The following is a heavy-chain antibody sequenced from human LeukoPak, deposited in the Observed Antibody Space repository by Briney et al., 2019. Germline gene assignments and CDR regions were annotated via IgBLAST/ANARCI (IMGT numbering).Heavy chain of an antibody. CDR1: GFTLRTYA. Sequence: PGRSLKLSCAASGFTLRTYAMHWVRQAPGKGLEWVAVISSGGSKKFYSDSVKGQFSISRDNSKNTLYLQMNSLRTEDTGVYFCVRDGGGYWGQGTLVTVSS. CDR3: VRDGGGY. CDR2: ISSGGSKK. J-gene: IGHJ4*02. V-gene: IGHV3-30-3*01.